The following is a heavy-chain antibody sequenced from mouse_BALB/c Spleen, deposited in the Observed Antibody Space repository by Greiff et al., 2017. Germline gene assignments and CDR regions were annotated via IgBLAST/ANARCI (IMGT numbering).Heavy chain of an antibody. Sequence: VQLQQSGAELVRPGALVKLSCKASGFNIKDYYMHWVKQRPEQGLEWIGWIDPENGNTIYDPKFQGKASITADTSSNTAYLQLSSLTSEDTAVYYCARSPELGRGYWGQGTTLTVSS. CDR2: IDPENGNT. J-gene: IGHJ2*01. V-gene: IGHV14-1*02. CDR1: GFNIKDYY. CDR3: ARSPELGRGY. D-gene: IGHD4-1*01.